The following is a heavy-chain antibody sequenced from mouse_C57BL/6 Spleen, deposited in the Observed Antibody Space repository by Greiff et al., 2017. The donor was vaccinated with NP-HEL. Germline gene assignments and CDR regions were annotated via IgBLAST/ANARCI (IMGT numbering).Heavy chain of an antibody. CDR2: IDPSDSET. Sequence: QVQLQQPGAELVRPGSSVKLSCKASGYTFTSYWMHWVKQRPIQGLEWIGNIDPSDSETHYNQNFKDKATFTVDKSSSTAYMQLSSLTSEDCAIYYCARSKGSTDAMDYWGQGTSVTVSS. J-gene: IGHJ4*01. CDR3: ARSKGSTDAMDY. V-gene: IGHV1-52*01. D-gene: IGHD1-1*01. CDR1: GYTFTSYW.